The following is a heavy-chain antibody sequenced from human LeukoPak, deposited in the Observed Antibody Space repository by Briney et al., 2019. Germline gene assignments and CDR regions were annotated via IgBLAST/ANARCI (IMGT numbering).Heavy chain of an antibody. CDR3: ASWYSSSWYRGGDFDY. CDR2: IRYDESNK. D-gene: IGHD6-13*01. J-gene: IGHJ4*02. CDR1: GFTFSTYG. V-gene: IGHV3-30*02. Sequence: GGSLRLSCAASGFTFSTYGIHWVRQAPGKGLEWVAFIRYDESNKYYADSVKGRFTISRDNAKNSLYLQMNSLRAEDTAVYYCASWYSSSWYRGGDFDYWGQGTLVTVSS.